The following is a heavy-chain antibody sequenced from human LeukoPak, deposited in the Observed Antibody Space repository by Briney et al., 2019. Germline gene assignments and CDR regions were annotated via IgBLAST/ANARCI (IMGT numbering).Heavy chain of an antibody. CDR1: GFTFSSYA. CDR2: ISGSGGST. CDR3: AKGSFHCSSTSCPNDY. Sequence: GGSLRLSCAASGFTFSSYAMSWVRQAPGKWLEWVSAISGSGGSTYYADSVKGRFTISRDNSKNTLYLQMNSLRAEDTAVYYCAKGSFHCSSTSCPNDYWGQGTLVTVSS. V-gene: IGHV3-23*01. D-gene: IGHD2-2*01. J-gene: IGHJ4*02.